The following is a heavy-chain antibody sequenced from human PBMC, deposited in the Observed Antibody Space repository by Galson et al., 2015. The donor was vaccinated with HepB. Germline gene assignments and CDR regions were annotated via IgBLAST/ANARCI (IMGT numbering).Heavy chain of an antibody. CDR2: IYDGGST. CDR1: GFTVSRNY. J-gene: IGHJ4*02. Sequence: SLRLSCAASGFTVSRNYMSWVRQAPGEGLEWVSVIYDGGSTYYAESVKGRFNISRDNSKNTLYLQMNSLRAEDTAVYYCASTQDYYGSGSYHDFWGRGTLVTVSS. D-gene: IGHD3-10*01. CDR3: ASTQDYYGSGSYHDF. V-gene: IGHV3-66*01.